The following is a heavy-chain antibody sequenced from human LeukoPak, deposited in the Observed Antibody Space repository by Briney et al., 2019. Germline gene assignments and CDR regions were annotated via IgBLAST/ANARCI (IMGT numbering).Heavy chain of an antibody. Sequence: VASVKVSCKASGYTFTGYYMHWVRQAPGQGLEWMGWINPNSGGTNYAQKFQGRVTMTRDTSISTAYMELSRLRSDDTAVYYCARGGYCSSTNCLNYYFDYWGQGTLVTVSS. D-gene: IGHD2-2*01. CDR2: INPNSGGT. V-gene: IGHV1-2*02. CDR3: ARGGYCSSTNCLNYYFDY. J-gene: IGHJ4*02. CDR1: GYTFTGYY.